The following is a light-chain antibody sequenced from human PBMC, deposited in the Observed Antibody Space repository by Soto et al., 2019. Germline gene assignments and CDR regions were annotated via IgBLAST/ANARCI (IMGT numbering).Light chain of an antibody. CDR3: QQTSSVPRT. V-gene: IGKV1-39*01. CDR2: STS. CDR1: QIILGY. Sequence: DIPMTQSPSSLSASVGDRVTITCRASQIILGYLNWYQQKPGKAPNLLIYSTSHLESGVPSRFSGSGSGTDFTLTISSLQPEDFATYYCQQTSSVPRTFGEGTRV. J-gene: IGKJ1*01.